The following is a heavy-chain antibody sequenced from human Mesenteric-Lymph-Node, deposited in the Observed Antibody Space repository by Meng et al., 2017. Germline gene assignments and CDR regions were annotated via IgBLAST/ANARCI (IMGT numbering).Heavy chain of an antibody. CDR3: VYHKTRIGYN. CDR2: IFWNDDK. D-gene: IGHD5-24*01. CDR1: GFSPSTRGVL. Sequence: SGPTLAKLTQTLTLTCTFSGFSPSTRGVLVGWIRQPPGKALEWVAVIFWNDDKRYSPSMKNRVTTTRDTYKNQVVLTMTNMDPVDTGIYYCVYHKTRIGYNWGQGTLVTVSS. V-gene: IGHV2-5*04. J-gene: IGHJ4*02.